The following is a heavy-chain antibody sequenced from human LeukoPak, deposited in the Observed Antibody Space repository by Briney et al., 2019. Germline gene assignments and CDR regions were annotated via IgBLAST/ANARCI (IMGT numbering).Heavy chain of an antibody. Sequence: SVKVSCKASGGTFSSYAISWVRQAPGQGLEWMGGIIPIFGTANYAQKFQGRVTITADESTSTAYMELSSLRSEDTAVYYCARDSGAYYYDSSGPLDYWGQGTLVTVSS. CDR1: GGTFSSYA. J-gene: IGHJ4*02. D-gene: IGHD3-22*01. V-gene: IGHV1-69*13. CDR3: ARDSGAYYYDSSGPLDY. CDR2: IIPIFGTA.